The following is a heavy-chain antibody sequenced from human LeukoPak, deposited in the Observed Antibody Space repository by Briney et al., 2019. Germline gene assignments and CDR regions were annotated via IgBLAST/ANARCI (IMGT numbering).Heavy chain of an antibody. CDR2: VDPEDGET. CDR3: ATFSPQQLDRS. CDR1: GYTFTDYY. J-gene: IGHJ4*02. Sequence: ASVKISCKASGYTFTDYYMHWVQQAPGKGLEWMGRVDPEDGETIYAEKFQGRVTITADTSTDTAYMELSSLRSEDTAVYYCATFSPQQLDRSWGQGTLVTVSS. D-gene: IGHD6-13*01. V-gene: IGHV1-69-2*01.